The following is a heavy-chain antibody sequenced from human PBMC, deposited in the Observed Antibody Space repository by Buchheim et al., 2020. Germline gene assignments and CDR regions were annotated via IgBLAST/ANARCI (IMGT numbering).Heavy chain of an antibody. CDR3: ARGPYYDFWSGYYDY. J-gene: IGHJ4*02. Sequence: QVQLQESGPGLVKPSETLSLTCTVSGGSISSYYWSWIRQPPGKGLEWIGYFYYSGSTNYNPSLKSRVTISVDTSKNQFSLKLSSVTAADTAVYYCARGPYYDFWSGYYDYWGQGTL. D-gene: IGHD3-3*01. V-gene: IGHV4-59*01. CDR2: FYYSGST. CDR1: GGSISSYY.